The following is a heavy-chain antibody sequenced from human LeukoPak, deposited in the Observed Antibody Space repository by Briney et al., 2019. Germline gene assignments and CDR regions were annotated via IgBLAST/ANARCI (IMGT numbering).Heavy chain of an antibody. CDR1: GFTFSSYS. D-gene: IGHD1-26*01. CDR3: ASEEIVGEYYYYYGMDV. CDR2: ISSSSSYI. V-gene: IGHV3-21*01. Sequence: GGSLRLSCAASGFTFSSYSMNWVRQAPGKGLEWVSSISSSSSYIYYADSVKGRFTISRDNAKNSLYLQMNSLRAEDTAVYYCASEEIVGEYYYYYGMDVWGQGTTVTVSS. J-gene: IGHJ6*02.